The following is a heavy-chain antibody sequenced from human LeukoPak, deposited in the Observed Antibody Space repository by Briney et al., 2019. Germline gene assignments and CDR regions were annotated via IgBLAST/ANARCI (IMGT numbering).Heavy chain of an antibody. CDR2: INNYGSIT. Sequence: GGSLRLSCAASGLTFSNYWMQWVRQAPGKGLVWVSRINNYGSITTYADSVKGRFTTSRDNAKNTLYLQMNSLRAEDTAVYYCASLTSQYDYWGLGTLVTVSS. CDR1: GLTFSNYW. J-gene: IGHJ4*02. V-gene: IGHV3-74*03. CDR3: ASLTSQYDY. D-gene: IGHD3-10*01.